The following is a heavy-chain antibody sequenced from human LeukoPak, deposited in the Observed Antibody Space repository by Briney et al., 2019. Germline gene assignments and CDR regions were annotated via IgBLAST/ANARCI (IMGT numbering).Heavy chain of an antibody. CDR1: GFTFSGSA. J-gene: IGHJ4*02. CDR3: TRQDIVGATLLDY. D-gene: IGHD1-26*01. CDR2: IRSKANSYAT. V-gene: IGHV3-73*01. Sequence: GGSLRLSCAASGFTFSGSAMHWVRQASGKGLEWVGRIRSKANSYATAHAASVKGRFTISRDDSKNTAYWQMNSMKTEDTAVYYCTRQDIVGATLLDYWGQGTLVTVSS.